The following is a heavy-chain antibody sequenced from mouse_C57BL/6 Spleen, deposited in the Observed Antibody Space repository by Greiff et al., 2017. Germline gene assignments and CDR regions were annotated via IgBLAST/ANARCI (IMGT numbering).Heavy chain of an antibody. CDR1: GFSFNTYA. D-gene: IGHD2-4*01. J-gene: IGHJ3*01. V-gene: IGHV10-1*01. CDR2: IRSKSNNYAT. CDR3: VGPYDYAWFAY. Sequence: EVQLVESGGGLVQPKGSLKLLCAASGFSFNTYAMNWVRQAPGKGLEWVARIRSKSNNYATYYADSVKDRFTISRDDSESMLYLQMNNLKTEDTAMYYCVGPYDYAWFAYWGQGTLVTVSA.